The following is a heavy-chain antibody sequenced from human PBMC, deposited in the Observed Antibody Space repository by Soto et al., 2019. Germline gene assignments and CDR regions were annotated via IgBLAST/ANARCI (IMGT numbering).Heavy chain of an antibody. D-gene: IGHD1-26*01. CDR1: GFTFSSYG. V-gene: IGHV3-30*03. Sequence: QVQLVESGGGVVQPGRSLRLSCAASGFTFSSYGMHWVRQAPGKGLEWVAVISYDGSNKYYADSVKGRFTISRDNSKNPLYLQMNSLRAEDPAVYYCARTGGATWAEYFQHWGQGTLVTVSS. CDR3: ARTGGATWAEYFQH. J-gene: IGHJ1*01. CDR2: ISYDGSNK.